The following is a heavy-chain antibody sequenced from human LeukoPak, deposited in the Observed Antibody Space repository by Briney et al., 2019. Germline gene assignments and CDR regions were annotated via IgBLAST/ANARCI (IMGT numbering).Heavy chain of an antibody. CDR2: ISSSSSYI. CDR3: AKVPYSYGYGYYFDY. V-gene: IGHV3-21*04. CDR1: GFTFSSYS. J-gene: IGHJ4*02. D-gene: IGHD5-18*01. Sequence: GGSLRLSCAASGFTFSSYSMNWVRQTPGKGLEWVSSISSSSSYIYYADSVKGRFTISRDNAKNSLYLQMNSLGAEDTAVYYCAKVPYSYGYGYYFDYWGQGTLVTVSS.